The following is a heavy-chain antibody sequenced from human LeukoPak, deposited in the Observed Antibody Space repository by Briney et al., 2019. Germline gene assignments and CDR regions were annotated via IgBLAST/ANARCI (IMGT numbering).Heavy chain of an antibody. CDR3: AKDSLAGYLRGYFDD. D-gene: IGHD3-9*01. J-gene: IGHJ4*02. CDR2: ISYDGTNK. Sequence: GGSLRLSCAASGFTFSTYGMHWVRQAPGRGLEWVAVISYDGTNKYYTDSVKGRFTISRDNSKNTLYLQMNSLRPEDTAVFYCAKDSLAGYLRGYFDDWGQGTQVTVSS. CDR1: GFTFSTYG. V-gene: IGHV3-30*18.